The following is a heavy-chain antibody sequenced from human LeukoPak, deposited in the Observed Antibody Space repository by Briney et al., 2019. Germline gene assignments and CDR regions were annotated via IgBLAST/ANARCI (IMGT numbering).Heavy chain of an antibody. CDR3: ARDPGYYVAVVFDF. D-gene: IGHD3-10*02. CDR1: VYTFTSYG. V-gene: IGHV1-18*01. J-gene: IGHJ4*02. CDR2: ISAYNGNT. Sequence: ASVKVSCKASVYTFTSYGISWVRQAPGQGLEWMGWISAYNGNTNYAQKLQGRVTMTTDTPTSTAYMELRSLRSDDTAVYYCARDPGYYVAVVFDFWGQGTLVTVSS.